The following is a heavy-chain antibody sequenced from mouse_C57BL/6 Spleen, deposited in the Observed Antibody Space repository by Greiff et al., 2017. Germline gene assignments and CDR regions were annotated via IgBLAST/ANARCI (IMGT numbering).Heavy chain of an antibody. CDR1: GYAFSSSW. J-gene: IGHJ1*03. Sequence: QVQLQQSGPELVKPGASVKISCKASGYAFSSSWMNWVKQRPGKGLEWIGRIYPGDGDTNYNGKFKGKATLTADKSSSTAYMQLSSLTSEDSAVYFCARPSITTVVEGYFDVWGRGPRSPSPQ. CDR2: IYPGDGDT. CDR3: ARPSITTVVEGYFDV. V-gene: IGHV1-82*01. D-gene: IGHD1-1*01.